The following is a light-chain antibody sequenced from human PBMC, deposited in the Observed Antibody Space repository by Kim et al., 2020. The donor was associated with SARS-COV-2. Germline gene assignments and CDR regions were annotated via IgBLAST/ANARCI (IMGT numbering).Light chain of an antibody. CDR1: QSISSY. CDR3: QQSYSTPRT. Sequence: ASVGDKVPITCRASQSISSYLNWYQQKPGKAPKLLIYAASSLQSGVPSRFSGSGSGTDFTLTISSLQPEDFATYYCQQSYSTPRTFGQGTKLEI. J-gene: IGKJ2*01. V-gene: IGKV1-39*01. CDR2: AAS.